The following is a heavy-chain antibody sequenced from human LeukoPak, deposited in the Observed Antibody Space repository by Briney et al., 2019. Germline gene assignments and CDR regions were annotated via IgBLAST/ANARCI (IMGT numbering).Heavy chain of an antibody. CDR3: GRDVGP. V-gene: IGHV3-30*02. Sequence: GGSLRLSCAASGFTFSNYNMNWVRQAPGKGLEWVAFIRYDGSNTYHANSVKGRFTISRDSSKNTMYLQMNSLRVEDTAMYYCGRDVGPWGQGTLVTVSS. CDR2: IRYDGSNT. CDR1: GFTFSNYN. J-gene: IGHJ5*02.